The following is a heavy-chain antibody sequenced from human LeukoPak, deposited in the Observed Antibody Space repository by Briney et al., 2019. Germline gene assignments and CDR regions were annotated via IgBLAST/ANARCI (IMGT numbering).Heavy chain of an antibody. CDR1: GGSIRSSSYY. CDR3: ARLCGPYSSSWYWEYYYYYMDV. D-gene: IGHD6-13*01. V-gene: IGHV4-39*01. J-gene: IGHJ6*03. CDR2: IYYSGST. Sequence: SETLCLTCTVSGGSIRSSSYYWGWIRQPPGKGLEWIGSIYYSGSTYYNPSLKSRVTISVDTSKNQFSLKLSSVTAADTAVYYCARLCGPYSSSWYWEYYYYYMDVWGKGTTVTVSS.